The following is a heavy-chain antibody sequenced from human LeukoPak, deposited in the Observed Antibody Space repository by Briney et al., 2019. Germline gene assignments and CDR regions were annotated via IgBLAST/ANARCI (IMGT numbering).Heavy chain of an antibody. J-gene: IGHJ4*02. CDR1: GYTFTSYY. D-gene: IGHD3-3*01. CDR2: INTSDGST. V-gene: IGHV1-46*01. Sequence: GASVKVSCKASGYTFTSYYMHWVRQAPGQGLEWMGIINTSDGSTSSAQKFQGRVTMTRDTSTSTVYMELRSLRSEDTAVYYCARTILTYYDFWSGYYPKYYFDYWGQGTLVTVPS. CDR3: ARTILTYYDFWSGYYPKYYFDY.